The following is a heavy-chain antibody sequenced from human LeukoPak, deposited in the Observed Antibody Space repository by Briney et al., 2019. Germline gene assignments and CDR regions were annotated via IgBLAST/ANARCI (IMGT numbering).Heavy chain of an antibody. CDR3: AREEYSSSSEEDWFDP. Sequence: ASVKVSCKASGYTFTSYYMHWVRQAPGQGLEWMGIINPSGGSTTYTQKFQGRVTMTRDTSISTAYMELSRLRSDDTAVYYCAREEYSSSSEEDWFDPWGQGTLVTVSS. CDR1: GYTFTSYY. D-gene: IGHD6-6*01. V-gene: IGHV1-46*01. CDR2: INPSGGST. J-gene: IGHJ5*02.